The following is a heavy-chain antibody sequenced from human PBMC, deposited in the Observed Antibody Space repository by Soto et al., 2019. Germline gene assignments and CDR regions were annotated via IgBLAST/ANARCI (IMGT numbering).Heavy chain of an antibody. D-gene: IGHD6-13*01. J-gene: IGHJ4*02. CDR1: GGSMRNYF. CDR3: AAGEASSRNLAPYYLDF. Sequence: LSLTCTVSGGSMRNYFWTWIRRPPGKGLEWIGYIHYSGTTSFFPSYNPSLRSRVTISEDTSKNQFSLKLLSVTTADTAVYFCAAGEASSRNLAPYYLDFWGQGTLVTVSS. CDR2: IHYSGTT. V-gene: IGHV4-59*01.